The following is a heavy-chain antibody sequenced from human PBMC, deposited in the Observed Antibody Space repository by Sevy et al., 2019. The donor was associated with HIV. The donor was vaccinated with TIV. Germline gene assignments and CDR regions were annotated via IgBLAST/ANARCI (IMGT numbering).Heavy chain of an antibody. V-gene: IGHV6-1*01. CDR2: TYFRSKWFH. Sequence: KQSQTLSLTCDISGDSVTSSNAAWNWIRQSPSRGLEWLGKTYFRSKWFHDYADSVKSRITINPDTSKNQLSLQLKSVTPEDTAVYYCAREILSRGIRGVIGTWGQGTLVTVSS. J-gene: IGHJ5*02. CDR3: AREILSRGIRGVIGT. CDR1: GDSVTSSNAA. D-gene: IGHD3-10*01.